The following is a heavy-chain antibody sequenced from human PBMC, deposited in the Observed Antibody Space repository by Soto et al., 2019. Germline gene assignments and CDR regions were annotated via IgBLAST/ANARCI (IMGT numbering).Heavy chain of an antibody. CDR1: GGTFSSYT. J-gene: IGHJ4*02. Sequence: QVQLVQSGAEVKKPGSSVKVSCKASGGTFSSYTISWVRQAPGQGLEWMGRIIPILGIANYAQKFQGRVTITADKSTSTAYMELSSLRSEDTAVYYCARDPGLNSSGPTGRYYFDYWGQGTLVTVSS. D-gene: IGHD6-19*01. V-gene: IGHV1-69*08. CDR2: IIPILGIA. CDR3: ARDPGLNSSGPTGRYYFDY.